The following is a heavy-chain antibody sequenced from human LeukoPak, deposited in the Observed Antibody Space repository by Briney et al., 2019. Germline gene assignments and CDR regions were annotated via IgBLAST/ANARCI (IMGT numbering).Heavy chain of an antibody. CDR1: GGSISSSS. Sequence: PSETLSLTCTVSGGSISSSSYYWGWIRQAPGKGLEWVSSISSSSSYIYYADSVKGRFTISRDNAKNSLYLQMNSLRAEDTAVYYCAGAGDYWGQGTLVTVSS. CDR3: AGAGDY. V-gene: IGHV3-21*01. CDR2: ISSSSSYI. J-gene: IGHJ4*02. D-gene: IGHD3-10*01.